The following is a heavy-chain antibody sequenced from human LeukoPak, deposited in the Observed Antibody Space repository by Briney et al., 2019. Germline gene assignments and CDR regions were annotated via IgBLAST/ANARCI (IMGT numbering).Heavy chain of an antibody. CDR1: GYTFTSYD. J-gene: IGHJ6*02. D-gene: IGHD1-14*01. CDR3: ARDAHLTARYYYYYGMDV. V-gene: IGHV1-18*01. CDR2: ISAYNGNT. Sequence: ASVKVSCKASGYTFTSYDINWVRQAPGQGLEWMGWISAYNGNTNYAQKLQGRVTMTTDTSTSTAYMELRSLRSDDTAVYYCARDAHLTARYYYYYGMDVWGQGTTVTVSS.